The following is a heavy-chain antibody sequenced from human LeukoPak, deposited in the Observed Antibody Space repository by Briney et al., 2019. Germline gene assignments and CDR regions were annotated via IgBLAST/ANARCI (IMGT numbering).Heavy chain of an antibody. CDR2: IKEDGSEK. J-gene: IGHJ5*02. Sequence: GGSLRLSCAASGFTFNKYWMTWVRQAPGKGLEWVANIKEDGSEKNYVDSVKGRFTISRDNSKNTLYLQMSSLRAEDTAVYYCAKDLGLVVPAAMNWFDPWGQGTLVTVSS. CDR1: GFTFNKYW. V-gene: IGHV3-7*03. CDR3: AKDLGLVVPAAMNWFDP. D-gene: IGHD2-2*01.